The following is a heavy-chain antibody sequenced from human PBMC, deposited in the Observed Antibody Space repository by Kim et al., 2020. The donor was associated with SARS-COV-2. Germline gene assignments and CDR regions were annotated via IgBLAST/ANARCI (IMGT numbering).Heavy chain of an antibody. J-gene: IGHJ3*02. Sequence: SETLSLTCAVSGGSISSGGYSWSWIRQPPGKGLEWIGYIYHSGSTYYNPSLKSRVTISVDRSKNQFSLKLSSVTAADTAVYYCARYKWLRRVLDNDAFDIWGQGTMVTVSS. D-gene: IGHD5-12*01. V-gene: IGHV4-30-2*01. CDR3: ARYKWLRRVLDNDAFDI. CDR2: IYHSGST. CDR1: GGSISSGGYS.